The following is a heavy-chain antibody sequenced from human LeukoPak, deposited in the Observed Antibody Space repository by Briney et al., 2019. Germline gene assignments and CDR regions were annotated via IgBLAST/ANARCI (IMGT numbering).Heavy chain of an antibody. CDR3: TTQGPYDFWCGYLYYFDY. J-gene: IGHJ4*02. Sequence: PGGSLRLSCAASGFTFSNAWMSWVRQAPGKGLEWVGRIKSKTDGGTTDYAAPGTGRFTISRDDSKKTLYLQMNSLKADDTAVYYCTTQGPYDFWCGYLYYFDYWGQGTLVTVSS. CDR2: IKSKTDGGTT. V-gene: IGHV3-15*01. D-gene: IGHD3-3*01. CDR1: GFTFSNAW.